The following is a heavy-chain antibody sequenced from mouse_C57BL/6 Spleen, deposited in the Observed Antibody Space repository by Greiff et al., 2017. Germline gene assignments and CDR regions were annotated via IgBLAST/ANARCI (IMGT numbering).Heavy chain of an antibody. CDR3: ARREITTVVAPHAMDY. Sequence: EVQRVESGGGLVKPGGSLKLSCAASGFTFSDYGMHWVRQAPGKGLEWVAYISSGSSTIYYADTVKGRFTISRDNAKNTLFLQMTSLRSEDTAMYYCARREITTVVAPHAMDYWGQGTSVTVSS. D-gene: IGHD1-1*01. V-gene: IGHV5-17*01. CDR1: GFTFSDYG. CDR2: ISSGSSTI. J-gene: IGHJ4*01.